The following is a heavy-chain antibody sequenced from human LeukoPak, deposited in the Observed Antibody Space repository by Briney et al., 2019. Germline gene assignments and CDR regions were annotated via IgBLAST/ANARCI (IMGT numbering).Heavy chain of an antibody. J-gene: IGHJ4*02. D-gene: IGHD3-3*01. CDR1: GYTFTGYY. Sequence: GASVKVSCKASGYTFTGYYMHWVRQAPGQGLEWMGWINPNSGGTNYAQKFQGRVTMTRDTSISTAYMELSRLRSHDKAVYYCARALGLLEPFDYWGRGTLVTVSS. CDR2: INPNSGGT. V-gene: IGHV1-2*02. CDR3: ARALGLLEPFDY.